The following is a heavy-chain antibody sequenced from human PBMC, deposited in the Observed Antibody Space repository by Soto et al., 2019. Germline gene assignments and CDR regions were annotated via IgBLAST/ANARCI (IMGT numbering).Heavy chain of an antibody. CDR3: ERAYIAAAGTVDY. CDR1: GYSLSSYV. Sequence: XAVKVSCYAAGYSLSSYVIVWVRQSPGQGLEWMGWISAYNGNTNYAQKLQCRVTMTTDTSTSTAYMELRSLRSDDTAVYYCERAYIAAAGTVDYWGQGTLVTVSS. V-gene: IGHV1-18*04. J-gene: IGHJ4*02. CDR2: ISAYNGNT. D-gene: IGHD6-13*01.